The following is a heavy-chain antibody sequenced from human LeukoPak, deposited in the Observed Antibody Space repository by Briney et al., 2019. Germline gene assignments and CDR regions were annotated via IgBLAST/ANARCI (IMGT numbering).Heavy chain of an antibody. CDR2: INPSGGST. CDR3: ARDRYSIAGKGRTFDY. D-gene: IGHD6-6*01. J-gene: IGHJ4*02. CDR1: GYTFTAYY. Sequence: GASVKVSCKASGYTFTAYYIHWVRQAPGQGLEWMGIINPSGGSTSYAQKFQGRVTMTRDMSTSTVYMELSSLRSEDTAVYYCARDRYSIAGKGRTFDYWGQGTLVTVSS. V-gene: IGHV1-46*01.